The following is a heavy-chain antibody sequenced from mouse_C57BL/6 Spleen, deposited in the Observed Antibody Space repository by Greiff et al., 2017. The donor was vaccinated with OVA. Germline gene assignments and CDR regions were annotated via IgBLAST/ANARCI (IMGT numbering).Heavy chain of an antibody. J-gene: IGHJ4*01. CDR1: GYTFTSYW. CDR3: ARDHEGAMDY. V-gene: IGHV1-69*01. Sequence: QVQLQQPGAELVMPGASVKLSCKASGYTFTSYWMHWVKQRPGQGLEWIGEIDPSDSYTNYNQKFKGKSTLTVDKSSSTAYMQLSSLTSEDAAVYYCARDHEGAMDYWGQGTSVTVSS. CDR2: IDPSDSYT.